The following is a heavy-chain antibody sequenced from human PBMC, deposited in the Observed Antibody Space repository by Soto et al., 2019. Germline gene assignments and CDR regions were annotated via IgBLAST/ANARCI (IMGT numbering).Heavy chain of an antibody. J-gene: IGHJ5*02. CDR3: ARAWTATAGWANWFDR. Sequence: QVQLQESGPGLVEPSQTLSLNCTVSGGSISGEGYYWSWIRQYSGRGLEWIGNIHYSGSTYYNPSLKSRVIISVDTSKTQFFLNLSSVTAADTAVYYCARAWTATAGWANWFDRWGQGTLVTVSS. CDR2: IHYSGST. V-gene: IGHV4-31*03. D-gene: IGHD6-13*01. CDR1: GGSISGEGYY.